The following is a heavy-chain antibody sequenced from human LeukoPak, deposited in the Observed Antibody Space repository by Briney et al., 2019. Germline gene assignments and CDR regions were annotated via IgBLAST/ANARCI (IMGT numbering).Heavy chain of an antibody. CDR3: ARVSLSSIGSGSPYHFDY. V-gene: IGHV1-69*05. Sequence: ASVKVSCKASGGTFSSYAISWVRQAPGQGLEWMGGIIPIFGTANYAQKFQGRVTITTDESTSTAYMELSSLRSEDTAVYYCARVSLSSIGSGSPYHFDYWGQGTLVTVSS. CDR1: GGTFSSYA. J-gene: IGHJ4*02. CDR2: IIPIFGTA. D-gene: IGHD1-26*01.